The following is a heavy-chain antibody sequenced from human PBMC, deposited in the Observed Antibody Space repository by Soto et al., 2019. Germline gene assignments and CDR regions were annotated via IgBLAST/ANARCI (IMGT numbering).Heavy chain of an antibody. J-gene: IGHJ5*02. Sequence: QVQLVQSGAEVKKPGSSVKVSCKASGGTFSSYAISWVRQAPGQGLEWMGGIIPIFGTANYAQKFQGRVTITADESTSTAYMELRSLRSEGTAVYYCARNAPAAGTIIGWFDPWGQGTLVTVSS. CDR1: GGTFSSYA. V-gene: IGHV1-69*01. CDR3: ARNAPAAGTIIGWFDP. D-gene: IGHD6-13*01. CDR2: IIPIFGTA.